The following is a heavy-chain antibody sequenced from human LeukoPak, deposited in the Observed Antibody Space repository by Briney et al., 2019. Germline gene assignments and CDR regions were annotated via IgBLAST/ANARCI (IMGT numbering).Heavy chain of an antibody. J-gene: IGHJ4*02. CDR3: ARRLGSGGWYHY. CDR2: IYYSGST. D-gene: IGHD6-19*01. CDR1: GGSISSSSYY. Sequence: SETLPLTCTVSGGSISSSSYYWGWIRQPPGKGLEWIGSIYYSGSTYYNPSLKSRVTLSVDTSKNQFSLKLSSVTAADTAVYYCARRLGSGGWYHYWGQGTLVTVSS. V-gene: IGHV4-39*01.